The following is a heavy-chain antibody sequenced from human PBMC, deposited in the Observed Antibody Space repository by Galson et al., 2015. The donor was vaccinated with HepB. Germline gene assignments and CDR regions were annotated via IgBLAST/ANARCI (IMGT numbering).Heavy chain of an antibody. Sequence: SLRLSCAASGFTFSSYAMSWVRQAPGKGLEWVSAISGSGGSTYYADSVKGWFTISRDNSKNTLYLQMNSLRAEDTAVYYCAKAGLRYFDRPLYFDYWGQGTLVTVSS. V-gene: IGHV3-23*01. D-gene: IGHD3-9*01. CDR1: GFTFSSYA. CDR2: ISGSGGST. CDR3: AKAGLRYFDRPLYFDY. J-gene: IGHJ4*02.